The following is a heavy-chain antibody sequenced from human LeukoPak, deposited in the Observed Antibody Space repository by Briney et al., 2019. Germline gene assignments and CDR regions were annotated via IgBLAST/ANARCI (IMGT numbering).Heavy chain of an antibody. V-gene: IGHV3-74*01. Sequence: GGSLRLSCAASRFTFSNYWMHWVRQAPGKGLVWVSRINSGGTSTTYADSVKGRFTVSRDNAKNTVYLQMNSLRAEDTAVYYCAREGGPYRPLDYSGQGTLVTVSS. CDR3: AREGGPYRPLDY. J-gene: IGHJ4*02. CDR1: RFTFSNYW. CDR2: INSGGTST.